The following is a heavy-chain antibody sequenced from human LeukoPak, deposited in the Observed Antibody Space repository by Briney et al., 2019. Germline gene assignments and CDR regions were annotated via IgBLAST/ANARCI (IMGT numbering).Heavy chain of an antibody. CDR3: ARERKEGYFDY. CDR2: IYYSGST. J-gene: IGHJ4*02. D-gene: IGHD1-14*01. Sequence: SETLSLTCTVSGGSISSSSYYWGWFRQPPGKGLEWIGSIYYSGSTYYNPSLKSRVTISVDTSKNQFSLKLSSVTAADTAVYYCARERKEGYFDYWGQGTLVTVSS. V-gene: IGHV4-39*07. CDR1: GGSISSSSYY.